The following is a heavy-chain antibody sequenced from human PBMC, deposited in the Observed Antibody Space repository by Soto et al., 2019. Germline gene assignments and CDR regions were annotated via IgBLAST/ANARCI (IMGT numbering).Heavy chain of an antibody. V-gene: IGHV1-2*04. CDR3: ARGLYCSSTSCRNNWFDP. Sequence: AASVKVSCKASGYTFTGYYMHWVRQAPGQGLEWMGWINPNSGGTNYAQKFQGWVTMTRDTSISTAYMELSRLRSDDTAVYYCARGLYCSSTSCRNNWFDPWGQGTLVTVSS. D-gene: IGHD2-2*01. CDR2: INPNSGGT. CDR1: GYTFTGYY. J-gene: IGHJ5*02.